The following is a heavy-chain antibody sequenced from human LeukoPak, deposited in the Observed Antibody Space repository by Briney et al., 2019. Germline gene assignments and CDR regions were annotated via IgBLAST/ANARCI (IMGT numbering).Heavy chain of an antibody. D-gene: IGHD3-9*01. CDR2: ISAYNGNT. J-gene: IGHJ4*02. CDR3: ARVELRYFDWLVRVDY. V-gene: IGHV1-18*01. CDR1: GGTFSSYT. Sequence: ASVKVSCKASGGTFSSYTISWVRQAPGQGLEWMGRISAYNGNTNYAQKLQGRVTMTTDTSTSTAYMELRSLRSDDTAVYYCARVELRYFDWLVRVDYWGQGTLVTVSS.